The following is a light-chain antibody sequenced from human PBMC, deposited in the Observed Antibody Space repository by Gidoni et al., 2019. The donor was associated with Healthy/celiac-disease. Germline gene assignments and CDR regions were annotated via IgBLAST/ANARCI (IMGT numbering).Light chain of an antibody. CDR3: SSYTSSSTPNWV. V-gene: IGLV2-14*01. J-gene: IGLJ3*02. CDR2: DVS. Sequence: QSALTQPASVSGSPGQSLTISCTGTSSDVGGYNYVSWNQQHPGKAPKLMIYDVSNRPSGVSNRFSGSKSGNTASLTISGLQAEDEADYYCSSYTSSSTPNWVFGGGTKLTVL. CDR1: SSDVGGYNY.